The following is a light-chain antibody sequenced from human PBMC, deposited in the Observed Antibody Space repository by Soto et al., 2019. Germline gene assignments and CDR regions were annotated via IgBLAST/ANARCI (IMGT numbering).Light chain of an antibody. J-gene: IGKJ1*01. Sequence: EIVMTQSPATLSVSPGDRITLSCRASQSVSSHLAWYQQKPGQAPRLLIYDASTRATGIPATFSGSGSGTEFTLPIGNLQSADFAVYYCQQCDNWPPTFGHGTKVELK. V-gene: IGKV3-15*01. CDR3: QQCDNWPPT. CDR1: QSVSSH. CDR2: DAS.